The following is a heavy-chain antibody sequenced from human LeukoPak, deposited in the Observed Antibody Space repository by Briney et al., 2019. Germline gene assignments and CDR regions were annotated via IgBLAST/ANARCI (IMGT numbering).Heavy chain of an antibody. CDR1: GFTFSSYS. D-gene: IGHD3-22*01. J-gene: IGHJ4*02. CDR3: AGRYDSSGYPLH. Sequence: GGSLRLSCAASGFTFSSYSMNWVRQAPGKGLEWVSVIYSGGTTYYADSIKGRFTISRDNSNNTLYLQMSSLRAEDTAVYYCAGRYDSSGYPLHWGQGTLVTVSS. V-gene: IGHV3-53*01. CDR2: IYSGGTT.